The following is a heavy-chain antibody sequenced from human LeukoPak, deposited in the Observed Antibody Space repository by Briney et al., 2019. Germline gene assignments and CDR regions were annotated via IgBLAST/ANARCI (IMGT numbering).Heavy chain of an antibody. Sequence: SENLSRNCTVSGGSISSGGYYWSWIRQHPGKGLEWIGYIYNRGSTYYNPSLKSRVTLSVDTSKNQFSLKLRSVTAADTAVYYCARGDGSYFDYWGQGTLVTVSS. V-gene: IGHV4-31*03. D-gene: IGHD3-10*01. CDR3: ARGDGSYFDY. CDR1: GGSISSGGYY. J-gene: IGHJ4*02. CDR2: IYNRGST.